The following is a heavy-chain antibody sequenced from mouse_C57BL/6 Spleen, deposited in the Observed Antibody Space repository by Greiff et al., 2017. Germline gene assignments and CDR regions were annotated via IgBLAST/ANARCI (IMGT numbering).Heavy chain of an antibody. J-gene: IGHJ1*03. CDR2: ISYDGSN. CDR3: ARVGDWYFDV. Sequence: EESGPGLVKPSQSLSLTCSVTGYSITSGYYWNWIRQFPGNQLEWMGYISYDGSNNYNPSPKNRISFTRDTAKNQFFLKLNSVTTEDTATYYGARVGDWYFDVWGTGTTVTVSS. CDR1: GYSITSGYY. D-gene: IGHD1-1*02. V-gene: IGHV3-6*01.